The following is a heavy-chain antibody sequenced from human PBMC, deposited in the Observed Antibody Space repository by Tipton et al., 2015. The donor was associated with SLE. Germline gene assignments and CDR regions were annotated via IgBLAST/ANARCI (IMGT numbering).Heavy chain of an antibody. CDR1: GYTFTSQY. J-gene: IGHJ5*02. V-gene: IGHV1-46*01. CDR2: INPSGGST. Sequence: VQLVQSGAEVKKPGASVKVSCKASGYTFTSQYMHWVRQAPGQGLEWMGLINPSGGSTSYAQKFQGRLTMTRDTSTSTVYMELSRLRSEDTAVYFCARGRTATAGWFDPWGQGTLVTVSS. CDR3: ARGRTATAGWFDP. D-gene: IGHD6-13*01.